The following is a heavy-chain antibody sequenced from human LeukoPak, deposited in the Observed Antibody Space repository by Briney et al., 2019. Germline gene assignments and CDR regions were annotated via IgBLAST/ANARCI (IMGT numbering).Heavy chain of an antibody. J-gene: IGHJ4*02. CDR3: AKEVHSTYYYDSSGPLPYYFDN. D-gene: IGHD3-22*01. V-gene: IGHV3-33*06. CDR2: IWYDGRNK. Sequence: GGSLRLSCAASGFTFSSYGMYWVRQAPGKGLEWVALIWYDGRNKNYVDSVKGRFTISRDNSKNTLYLQMNSLRAEDTAVYYCAKEVHSTYYYDSSGPLPYYFDNWGQGTLVTVSS. CDR1: GFTFSSYG.